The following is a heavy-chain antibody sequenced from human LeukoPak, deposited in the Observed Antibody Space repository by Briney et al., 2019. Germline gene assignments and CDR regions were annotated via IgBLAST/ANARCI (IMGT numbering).Heavy chain of an antibody. J-gene: IGHJ4*02. V-gene: IGHV1-8*03. CDR2: MNPNSGNT. CDR1: GYTFTSYD. CDR3: ARATVGASTGDY. D-gene: IGHD1-26*01. Sequence: ASVKVSCKASGYTFTSYDINWVRQATGQGLEWMGWMNPNSGNTGYAQKFQGRVTITRNTSISTAYMELSSLRSEDTAVYSCARATVGASTGDYWGQGTLVTVSS.